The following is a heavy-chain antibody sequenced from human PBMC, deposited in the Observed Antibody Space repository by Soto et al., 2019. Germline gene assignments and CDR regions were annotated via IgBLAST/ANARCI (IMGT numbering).Heavy chain of an antibody. V-gene: IGHV4-59*01. CDR2: IYYSEST. Sequence: SETLSLTCTVSGGSISSYYWSWIRQPPGKGLEWIGFIYYSESTNYNPSLQSRLTISVDTSKNQFSLKLSSVTAADTAVYYCARTLDYGHMDVWGKGTTVTV. CDR1: GGSISSYY. CDR3: ARTLDYGHMDV. J-gene: IGHJ6*03. D-gene: IGHD3-16*01.